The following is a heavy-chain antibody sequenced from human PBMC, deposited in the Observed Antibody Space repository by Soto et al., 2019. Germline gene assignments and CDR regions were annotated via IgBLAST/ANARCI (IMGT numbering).Heavy chain of an antibody. CDR1: GFTFDDYA. D-gene: IGHD6-6*01. CDR2: ISWNSGSI. Sequence: EVQLVESGGGLVQPGRSLRLSCAASGFTFDDYAMHWVRQAPGKGLEWVSGISWNSGSIGYADSVKGRFTISRDNAKNSLYLQMNSLRAEDTALYYCARGRIAARPVFLDFDYWGQGTLVTVSS. V-gene: IGHV3-9*01. CDR3: ARGRIAARPVFLDFDY. J-gene: IGHJ4*02.